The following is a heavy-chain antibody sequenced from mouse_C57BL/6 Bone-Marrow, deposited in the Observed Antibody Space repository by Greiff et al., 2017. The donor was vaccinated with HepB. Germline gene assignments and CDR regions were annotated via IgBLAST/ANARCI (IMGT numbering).Heavy chain of an antibody. CDR1: GYSITSGYD. CDR3: ARDAVVATGGFAY. V-gene: IGHV3-1*01. J-gene: IGHJ3*01. D-gene: IGHD1-1*01. Sequence: DVKLQESGPGMVKPSQSLSLTCTVTGYSITSGYDWHWIRHFPGNKLEWMGYISYSGSTNYNPSLKSRISITHDTSKNHFFLKLNSVTTEDTATYYCARDAVVATGGFAYWGQGTLVTVSA. CDR2: ISYSGST.